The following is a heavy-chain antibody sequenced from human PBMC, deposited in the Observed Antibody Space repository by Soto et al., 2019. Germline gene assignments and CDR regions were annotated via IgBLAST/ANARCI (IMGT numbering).Heavy chain of an antibody. CDR3: AKSPEWDLGGNYFDY. CDR2: ITVDGGST. Sequence: GGSLRLSCAASGFTFNTFALTWVRQAPGKGLEWVSSITVDGGSTYYVDSVKGRFTVSRDNSKNTLYLQMNSLRAEDTAVYYCAKSPEWDLGGNYFDYWGQGTLVTVSS. V-gene: IGHV3-23*01. D-gene: IGHD1-26*01. CDR1: GFTFNTFA. J-gene: IGHJ4*02.